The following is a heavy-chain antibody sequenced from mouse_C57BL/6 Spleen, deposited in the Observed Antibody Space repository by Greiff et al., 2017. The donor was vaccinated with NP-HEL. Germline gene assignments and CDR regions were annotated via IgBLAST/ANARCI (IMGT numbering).Heavy chain of an antibody. CDR3: ARRGNYGSSYGYFDY. J-gene: IGHJ2*01. V-gene: IGHV1-26*01. CDR2: INPNNGGT. CDR1: GYTFTDYY. Sequence: VQLQQSGPELVKPGASVKISCKASGYTFTDYYMNWVKQSHGKSLEWIGDINPNNGGTSYNQKFKGKATLTVDKSSSTAYMELRSLTSEDSAVYYCARRGNYGSSYGYFDYWGQGTTLTVSS. D-gene: IGHD1-1*01.